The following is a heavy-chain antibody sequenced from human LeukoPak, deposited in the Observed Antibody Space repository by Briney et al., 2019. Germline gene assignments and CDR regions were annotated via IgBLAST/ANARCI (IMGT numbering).Heavy chain of an antibody. CDR1: GFTFSSYS. CDR2: ISSSSSYI. J-gene: IGHJ4*02. CDR3: ARCPYDSTGYYSVPSHLDY. V-gene: IGHV3-21*01. D-gene: IGHD3-22*01. Sequence: GGSLGLSCAASGFTFSSYSMNWVRQAPGKGLEWVSSISSSSSYIYYADSVKGRFTISRDNAKNSLFLQMNSLSAEDTAVYYCARCPYDSTGYYSVPSHLDYWGQGTLVTVSS.